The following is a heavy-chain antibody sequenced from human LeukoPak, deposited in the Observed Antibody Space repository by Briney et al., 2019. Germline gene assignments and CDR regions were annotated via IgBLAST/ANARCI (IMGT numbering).Heavy chain of an antibody. Sequence: RGESLKISCKGSGYSFTSYWVGWVRQIPGKGLEWMGIIYPGDSDTRYSPSFQGQVTISADKSISTAYLQWSSLKASDTAMYYCARQSSDDPGGFDYWGQGTLVTVSS. D-gene: IGHD1-14*01. CDR2: IYPGDSDT. CDR1: GYSFTSYW. J-gene: IGHJ4*02. V-gene: IGHV5-51*01. CDR3: ARQSSDDPGGFDY.